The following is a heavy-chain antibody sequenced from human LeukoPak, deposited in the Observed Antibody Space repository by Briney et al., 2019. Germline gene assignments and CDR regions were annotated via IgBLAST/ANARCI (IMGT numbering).Heavy chain of an antibody. V-gene: IGHV1-24*01. D-gene: IGHD6-13*01. CDR1: GYTLTELS. CDR2: FDPEDGET. J-gene: IGHJ4*02. Sequence: ASVKVSCKVSGYTLTELSMHWVRQAPGQGLEWMGGFDPEDGETIYAQKFQGRVTMTEDTSTDTAYMELSSLRSEDTAVYYCVAIGLYSSSWSHYFYYWGQGTPVTLSS. CDR3: VAIGLYSSSWSHYFYY.